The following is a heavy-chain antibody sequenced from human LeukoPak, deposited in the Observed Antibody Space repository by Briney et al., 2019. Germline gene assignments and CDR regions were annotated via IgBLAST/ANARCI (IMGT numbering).Heavy chain of an antibody. D-gene: IGHD3-22*01. CDR2: ISGSGGST. J-gene: IGHJ4*02. CDR3: AKDDSGHYYDSSGYLDY. CDR1: GFTFSSYA. V-gene: IGHV3-23*01. Sequence: GGSLRLSCAASGFTFSSYAMNWVRQAPGKGLEWVSAISGSGGSTYYADSVKGRFTISRDNSKNTLYLQMNSLRAEGTAVYYCAKDDSGHYYDSSGYLDYWGQGTLVTVSS.